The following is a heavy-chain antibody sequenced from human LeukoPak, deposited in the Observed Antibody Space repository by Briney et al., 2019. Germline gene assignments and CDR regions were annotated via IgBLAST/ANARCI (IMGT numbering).Heavy chain of an antibody. CDR2: IYASGNT. CDR1: SGSISSYY. CDR3: ARDRCNSSSCASRGAFDI. V-gene: IGHV4-4*07. D-gene: IGHD2/OR15-2a*01. Sequence: PPETLSLTCTVSSGSISSYYWSWIRQPAGKGLEWIGRIYASGNTNYNPSLKSRLTMLVDTSKNQFSLKLSSVAAADTAVYYCARDRCNSSSCASRGAFDIWGQGTMVTVSS. J-gene: IGHJ3*02.